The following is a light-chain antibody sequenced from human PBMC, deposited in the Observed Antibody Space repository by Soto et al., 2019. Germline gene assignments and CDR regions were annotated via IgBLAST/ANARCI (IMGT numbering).Light chain of an antibody. Sequence: EIVLTQSPGTLSLSPGERATLSCMASQSVSSSYLAWYQQKPGQAPRLLIYGASSRATGIPDRFSDSGSGTDLTLTIRRLEPEDFAVYYCQQYGSWTFGQGTKVDIK. CDR1: QSVSSSY. CDR3: QQYGSWT. CDR2: GAS. V-gene: IGKV3-20*01. J-gene: IGKJ1*01.